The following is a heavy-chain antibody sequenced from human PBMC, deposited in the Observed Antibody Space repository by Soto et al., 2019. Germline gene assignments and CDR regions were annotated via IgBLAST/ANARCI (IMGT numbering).Heavy chain of an antibody. CDR2: ISHSGTV. V-gene: IGHV4-4*02. D-gene: IGHD6-19*01. Sequence: QVLLQESGPGLVQPSGTLSLSCAVSGGPISSGYFWGWVRQPPGNGLEWLGDISHSGTVNYNPSLKSRVTISMDKSKGQFSLKLNSVTAADTAVYYCARSFGWYAIDYWGQGILVIVSS. J-gene: IGHJ4*02. CDR1: GGPISSGYF. CDR3: ARSFGWYAIDY.